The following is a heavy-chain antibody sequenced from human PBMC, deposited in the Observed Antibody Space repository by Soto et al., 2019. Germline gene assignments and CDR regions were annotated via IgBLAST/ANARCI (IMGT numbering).Heavy chain of an antibody. D-gene: IGHD2-15*01. V-gene: IGHV3-30*03. J-gene: IGHJ3*02. CDR2: ISDDGSDK. Sequence: QVQLVESGGGVVQPGRSLRLSCAASGFTFSNYGIHWVCQAPGKGLEWVAVISDDGSDKYYADSVKGRFTISRDNSKNTLYLQMSSLRPEDTSVYYCARDDGRLKGPLDIWGQGTTVTVSA. CDR1: GFTFSNYG. CDR3: ARDDGRLKGPLDI.